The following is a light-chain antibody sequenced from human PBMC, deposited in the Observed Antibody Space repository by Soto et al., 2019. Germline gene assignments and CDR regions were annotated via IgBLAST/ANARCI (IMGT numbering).Light chain of an antibody. J-gene: IGLJ2*01. CDR3: CSYAGSYKI. CDR2: DVS. CDR1: SSNIGAGYD. V-gene: IGLV1-40*01. Sequence: QSVLTHPPSVSGAPGQRVTISCTGSSSNIGAGYDVHWYQQLPGKAPKLMIYDVSKRPSGVPDRFTGSKSGNTASLTISGLQAEDEADYYCCSYAGSYKIFGGGTQLTVL.